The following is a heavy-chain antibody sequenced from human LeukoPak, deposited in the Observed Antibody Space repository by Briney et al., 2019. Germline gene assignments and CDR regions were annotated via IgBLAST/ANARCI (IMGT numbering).Heavy chain of an antibody. V-gene: IGHV3-53*01. CDR2: IYSGGST. CDR1: GFTVSSNY. D-gene: IGHD1-7*01. J-gene: IGHJ6*02. CDR3: ARDPGTKLNYGMDV. Sequence: GGSLRLSCAASGFTVSSNYMSWVRQAPGKGLEWVSVIYSGGSTCYADSVKGRFTISRDNSKNTLYLQMNSLRAEDTAVYYCARDPGTKLNYGMDVWGQGTTVTVSS.